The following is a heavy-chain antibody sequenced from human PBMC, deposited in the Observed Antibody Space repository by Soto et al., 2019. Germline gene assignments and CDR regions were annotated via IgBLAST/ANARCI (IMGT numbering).Heavy chain of an antibody. V-gene: IGHV3-33*01. J-gene: IGHJ4*02. CDR1: GFTFSSYG. CDR2: IWYDGSNK. D-gene: IGHD3-3*01. CDR3: ARETYYYFWSGYYKPVGTMDYVEY. Sequence: QVQLVESGGGVVQPGRSLRLSCAASGFTFSSYGMHWVRQTPGKGLEWVAVIWYDGSNKYYADSAKGRFTIYRDNSKNTLYLQMNSLKAEDKAVYYCARETYYYFWSGYYKPVGTMDYVEYWGQGTLVTVSS.